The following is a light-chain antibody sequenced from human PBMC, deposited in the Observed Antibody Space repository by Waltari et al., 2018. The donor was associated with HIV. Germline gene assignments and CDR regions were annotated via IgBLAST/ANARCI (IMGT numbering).Light chain of an antibody. J-gene: IGLJ3*02. Sequence: AVTQPASVSGLPGQSTTISCTGDDTDFSLYKFVSWYQQHSGKPPRLSLYDVDSGAAGVSERFSGSMSGNTASLTISGRRAEDECHYYCASFTGDNTVMFGGGTEVTVL. CDR3: ASFTGDNTVM. CDR1: DTDFSLYKF. CDR2: DVD. V-gene: IGLV2-14*03.